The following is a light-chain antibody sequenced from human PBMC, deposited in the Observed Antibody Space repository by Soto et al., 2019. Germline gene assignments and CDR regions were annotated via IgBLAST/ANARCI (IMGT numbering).Light chain of an antibody. CDR1: SSDVGSYKF. CDR3: CSYAGSSTFV. CDR2: EDS. Sequence: QSALTQPASVSGSPGQSITISCTGTSSDVGSYKFVSWYQHRPGKAPQVMIYEDSKRPSGVSNRFSGSKSGNTASLTISGAQGEDGGDDYCCSYAGSSTFVFGTGTKVTVL. V-gene: IGLV2-23*02. J-gene: IGLJ1*01.